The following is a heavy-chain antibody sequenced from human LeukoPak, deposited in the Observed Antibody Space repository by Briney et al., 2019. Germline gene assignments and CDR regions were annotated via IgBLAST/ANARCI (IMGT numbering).Heavy chain of an antibody. J-gene: IGHJ4*02. CDR1: GGSFSDYY. CDR3: ATSNSSIAVADY. V-gene: IGHV4-34*01. CDR2: ISHSGST. D-gene: IGHD6-19*01. Sequence: SETLSLTCAVYGGSFSDYYWSWIRQPPGKGLEWIGEISHSGSTNYSPSLKSRVTISVDTSKNQFSLKLSSVTAADTAVYYCATSNSSIAVADYWGQGTLVTVSS.